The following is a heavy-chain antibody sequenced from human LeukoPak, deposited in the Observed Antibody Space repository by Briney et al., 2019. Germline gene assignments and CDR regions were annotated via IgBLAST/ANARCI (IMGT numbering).Heavy chain of an antibody. CDR1: GYTFTKYY. J-gene: IGHJ5*02. D-gene: IGHD3-3*01. Sequence: ASVKVSCKASGYTFTKYYMNWVRQAPGPGLEWMGIMHPTGDSTNYAQKFQGRVTLTRDTSTGTFYMELSSLTSEGTAVYYCARHDFDLPMIYSFFVHWGQGTLVTVSS. V-gene: IGHV1-46*01. CDR2: MHPTGDST. CDR3: ARHDFDLPMIYSFFVH.